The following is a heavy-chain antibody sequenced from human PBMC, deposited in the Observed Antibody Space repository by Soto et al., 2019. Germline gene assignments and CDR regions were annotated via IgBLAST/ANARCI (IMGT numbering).Heavy chain of an antibody. J-gene: IGHJ3*02. Sequence: ASVKVSCKASGYTFTSYYMHWVRQAPGQGLGWMGIINPSGGSTSYAQKFQGRVTMTRDTSTSTVYMELSSPRSEDTAVYYCARGYCSGGSCYPNDAFDIWGQGTMVTVSS. CDR3: ARGYCSGGSCYPNDAFDI. CDR2: INPSGGST. D-gene: IGHD2-15*01. CDR1: GYTFTSYY. V-gene: IGHV1-46*03.